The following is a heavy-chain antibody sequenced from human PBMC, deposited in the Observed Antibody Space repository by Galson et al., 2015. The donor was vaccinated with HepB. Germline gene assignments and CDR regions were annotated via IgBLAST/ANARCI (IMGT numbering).Heavy chain of an antibody. J-gene: IGHJ6*02. V-gene: IGHV1-69*06. CDR3: AREEGASGIAAAGISSYYYYGMDV. D-gene: IGHD6-13*01. CDR2: IIPTFGTA. CDR1: GGTFSSYA. Sequence: SVKVSCKASGGTFSSYAISWVRQAPGQGLEWMGGIIPTFGTANYAQKFQGRVTITADKSTSTAYMELSSLRSEDTAVYYCAREEGASGIAAAGISSYYYYGMDVWGQGTTVTVSS.